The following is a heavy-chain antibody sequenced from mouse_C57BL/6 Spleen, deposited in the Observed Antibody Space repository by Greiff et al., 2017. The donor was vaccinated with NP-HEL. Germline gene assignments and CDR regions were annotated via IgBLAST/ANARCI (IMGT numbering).Heavy chain of an antibody. CDR1: GYTFTDYY. Sequence: EVQLQQSGPELVKPGASVKISCKASGYTFTDYYMNWVKQSHGKSLEWIGDINPNNGGASYKQKFKGKATLTVDKSSSTAYMELRSLTSEDSAVYYCARSGLGRYVDYWGQGTTLTVSS. D-gene: IGHD4-1*01. CDR2: INPNNGGA. V-gene: IGHV1-26*01. J-gene: IGHJ2*01. CDR3: ARSGLGRYVDY.